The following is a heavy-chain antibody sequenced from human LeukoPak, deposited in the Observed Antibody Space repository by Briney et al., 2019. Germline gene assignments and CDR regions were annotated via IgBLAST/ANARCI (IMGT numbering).Heavy chain of an antibody. CDR1: GGSISSGGYY. V-gene: IGHV4-31*03. D-gene: IGHD3-10*01. J-gene: IGHJ5*02. CDR3: ARDRQGMVRGVIISHWFDP. CDR2: IYYSGST. Sequence: SQTLSLTCTVSGGSISSGGYYWSWIRQHPGKGLEWIGYIYYSGSTYYNPSLKSRVTISVDTSKNQFSLKLSSVTAADTAVYYCARDRQGMVRGVIISHWFDPWGQGTLVTASS.